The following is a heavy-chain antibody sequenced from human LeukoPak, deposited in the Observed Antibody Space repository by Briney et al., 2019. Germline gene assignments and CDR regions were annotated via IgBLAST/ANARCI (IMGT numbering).Heavy chain of an antibody. J-gene: IGHJ3*01. CDR1: GGSVSNYY. Sequence: PSETLSLTCSVSGGSVSNYYWSWIRQPPGKGLEWIGYVYYSGSTNYNPSLKSRVTISLDASKNQFSLKLSSVTAADTAVYYCARDNYYEGAFDVWGQGTMVTVSS. CDR2: VYYSGST. D-gene: IGHD3-22*01. V-gene: IGHV4-59*02. CDR3: ARDNYYEGAFDV.